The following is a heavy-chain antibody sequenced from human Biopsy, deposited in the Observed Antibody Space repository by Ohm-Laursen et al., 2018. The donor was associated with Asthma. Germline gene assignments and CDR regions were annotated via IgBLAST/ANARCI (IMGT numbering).Heavy chain of an antibody. CDR1: GGSFSSNY. V-gene: IGHV4-34*01. D-gene: IGHD1-26*01. J-gene: IGHJ6*02. CDR2: TNHSGYT. Sequence: PPGTLSLTCAVYGGSFSSNYWSWIRQTPGKGLEWLGDTNHSGYTNYNPSLSSRLTLSVDTSKNQFSLRLTSVTAADTAVYYCARGSSSRLSQWELLVSGGKRAHSYYGMDVWGQGTTVTVSS. CDR3: ARGSSSRLSQWELLVSGGKRAHSYYGMDV.